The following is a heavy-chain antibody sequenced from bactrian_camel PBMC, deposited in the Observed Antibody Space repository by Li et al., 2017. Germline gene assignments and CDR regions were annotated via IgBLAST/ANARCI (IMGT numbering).Heavy chain of an antibody. D-gene: IGHD4*01. CDR2: INSGGGTT. J-gene: IGHJ4*01. Sequence: DVQLVESGGGLVQPGGSLRLSCAASGDTYGSSCMSWFRQAPGKGLEWVSTINSGGGTTYYADSVKGRFTISRDNAKNTVYLQLNSLKPEDTAVYYCVRDRAYSDYEIATFNYWGQGTQVTVS. CDR3: VRDRAYSDYEIATFNY. V-gene: IGHV3S40*01. CDR1: GDTYGSSC.